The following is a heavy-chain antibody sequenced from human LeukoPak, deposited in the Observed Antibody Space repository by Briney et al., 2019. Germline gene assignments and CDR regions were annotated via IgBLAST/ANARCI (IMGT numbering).Heavy chain of an antibody. CDR3: AKGSGIAAAGVYFDY. CDR2: ISGSGGST. J-gene: IGHJ4*02. V-gene: IGHV3-23*01. CDR1: GFTFSSYS. D-gene: IGHD6-13*01. Sequence: TGGSLRLSCAASGFTFSSYSMNWVRQAPGKGLEWVSAISGSGGSTYYADSVKGRFTISRDNSKNTLYLQMNSLRAEDTAVYYCAKGSGIAAAGVYFDYWGQGTLVTVSS.